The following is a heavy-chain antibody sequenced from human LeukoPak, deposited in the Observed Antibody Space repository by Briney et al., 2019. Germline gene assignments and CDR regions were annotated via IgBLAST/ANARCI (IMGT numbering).Heavy chain of an antibody. CDR1: GFTFSSYT. CDR3: ARAGISGTKKDGMDV. CDR2: ISSSSGYI. J-gene: IGHJ6*02. D-gene: IGHD1-20*01. Sequence: PGGSLRLSCAASGFTFSSYTMNWVRQAPGRGLEWVSSISSSSGYIYYADSVKGRFTISRDNAKNSLYLQMNSLRAEDTAVYYCARAGISGTKKDGMDVWGQGTTVTVSS. V-gene: IGHV3-21*01.